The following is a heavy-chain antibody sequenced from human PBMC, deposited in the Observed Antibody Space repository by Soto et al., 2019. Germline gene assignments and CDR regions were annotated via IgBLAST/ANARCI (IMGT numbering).Heavy chain of an antibody. CDR1: GDSISSYY. V-gene: IGHV4-59*12. D-gene: IGHD3-10*01. CDR3: ARYGSGTYYPTTFDC. Sequence: SETLSLTCAVSGDSISSYYCMWIRQPPGKGLESIGYLYYGRSTYYNPSLKSRVTISVDTSKNQLSLKLSSVTAADTAVYYCARYGSGTYYPTTFDCWGQGTLVTVSS. J-gene: IGHJ4*02. CDR2: LYYGRST.